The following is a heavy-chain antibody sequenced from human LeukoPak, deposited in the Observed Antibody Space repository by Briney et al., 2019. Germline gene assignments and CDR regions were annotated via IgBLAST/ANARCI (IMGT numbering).Heavy chain of an antibody. CDR1: GFPFSNYA. CDR2: ISGSGYST. V-gene: IGHV3-23*01. Sequence: GGTLRLSCAASGFPFSNYAMSWVRQAPGKGLEWVSAISGSGYSTFYADSVKGRFTISRDNSKNTLYLQMNSLRAEDTAVYYCAKVRDSSGYVTFDYWGQGTLVTVSS. CDR3: AKVRDSSGYVTFDY. J-gene: IGHJ4*02. D-gene: IGHD3-22*01.